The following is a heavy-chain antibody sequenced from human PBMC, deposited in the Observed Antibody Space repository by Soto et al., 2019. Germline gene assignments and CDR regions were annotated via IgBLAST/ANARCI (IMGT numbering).Heavy chain of an antibody. J-gene: IGHJ4*02. Sequence: QLQLQESGPGLVKPWETLSLTCTVSGDSISSSNYFWGWIRQPPGKGLEWIGTIFYSGSTYYNPSLKSRVTISVDTSKNQFSLRLISVTAADTALYYGARRYGWLYFDYWAQGSLVTVSS. D-gene: IGHD6-19*01. CDR2: IFYSGST. V-gene: IGHV4-39*01. CDR3: ARRYGWLYFDY. CDR1: GDSISSSNYF.